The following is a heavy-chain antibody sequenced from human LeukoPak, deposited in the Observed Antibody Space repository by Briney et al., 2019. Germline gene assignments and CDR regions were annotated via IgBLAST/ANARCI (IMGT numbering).Heavy chain of an antibody. CDR3: ARGILAYYYDSSGGPNDAFDI. V-gene: IGHV6-1*01. CDR2: TYYRSKWYN. D-gene: IGHD3-22*01. J-gene: IGHJ3*02. CDR1: GDSVSSKSAA. Sequence: SQTLSLTCAISGDSVSSKSAAWNWIRQSPSRGLEWLGRTYYRSKWYNDYAVSVKSRITINPDTSKNQFSLQLNSVTPEDTAVYYCARGILAYYYDSSGGPNDAFDIWGQGTMVTVSS.